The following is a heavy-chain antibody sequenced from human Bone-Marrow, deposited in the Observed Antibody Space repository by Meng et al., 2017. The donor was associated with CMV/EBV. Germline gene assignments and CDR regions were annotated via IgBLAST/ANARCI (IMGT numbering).Heavy chain of an antibody. V-gene: IGHV3-7*01. CDR1: GFTFSSYA. J-gene: IGHJ4*02. Sequence: GESLKISCAASGFTFSSYAMHWVRQAPGKGLEWVANIKGDGSDESDVDSVRGRFTFSRDNAKNSVYLQMNSLRVEDTAVYYCARHRLYSFDYWGLGTLVTGSS. D-gene: IGHD2-21*01. CDR3: ARHRLYSFDY. CDR2: IKGDGSDE.